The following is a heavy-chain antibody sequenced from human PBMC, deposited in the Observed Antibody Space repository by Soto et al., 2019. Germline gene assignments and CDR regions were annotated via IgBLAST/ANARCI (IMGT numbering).Heavy chain of an antibody. V-gene: IGHV4-59*01. D-gene: IGHD6-19*01. CDR2: IYYSGST. Sequence: QVQLQESGPGLVKPSETLSLTCTVSGGSISSYYWSWIRQPPGKGLEWIGYIYYSGSTNYNPSLKSRVTISVDPSKNQFSLKLSSVTAADTAVYYCAREFFAYSSGWDAFDIWGQGTMVTVSS. CDR1: GGSISSYY. J-gene: IGHJ3*02. CDR3: AREFFAYSSGWDAFDI.